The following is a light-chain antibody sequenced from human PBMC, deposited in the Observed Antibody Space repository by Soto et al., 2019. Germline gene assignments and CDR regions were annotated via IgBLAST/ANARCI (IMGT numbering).Light chain of an antibody. Sequence: EIVMTQSPATLSVSPGERVTLSCRASQSVSSNLAWYQQKPGQAPRLLIFGASTMATGIPARFSGSGSGTEFTLTISSLQSEDFALYYCQLFNNWPPRYTFGQGTKVEIK. V-gene: IGKV3-15*01. CDR3: QLFNNWPPRYT. J-gene: IGKJ2*01. CDR1: QSVSSN. CDR2: GAS.